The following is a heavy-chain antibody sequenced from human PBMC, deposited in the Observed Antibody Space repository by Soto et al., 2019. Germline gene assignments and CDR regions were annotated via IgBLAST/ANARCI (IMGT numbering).Heavy chain of an antibody. V-gene: IGHV3-30*18. CDR1: VFTFSSYC. Sequence: PGGSLRLSWSASVFTFSSYCRHWVRQAPDKGLEWGAVMADGGSDTYCADCVKGRFTSGRDNSKNTLYLQMNSLRADDTAVYYCAKDIWNYVVSGFYSYGMGVWGQGTTVTVSS. J-gene: IGHJ6*02. CDR3: AKDIWNYVVSGFYSYGMGV. CDR2: MADGGSDT. D-gene: IGHD1-7*01.